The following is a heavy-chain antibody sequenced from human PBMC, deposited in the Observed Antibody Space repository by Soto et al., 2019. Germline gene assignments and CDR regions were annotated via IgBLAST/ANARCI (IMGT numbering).Heavy chain of an antibody. V-gene: IGHV3-30*03. CDR3: VGEVASGY. D-gene: IGHD2-21*01. Sequence: QVQLVESGGGVVQPGRSLRLSCAASGVTLSNFGMHWVRQASGKGLEWVAVISRDGSTMLYADSVKGRFTISRDSSRNTLYLQMNSLRAEDTAVYHCVGEVASGYWGQGTLVTVSS. CDR2: ISRDGSTM. CDR1: GVTLSNFG. J-gene: IGHJ4*02.